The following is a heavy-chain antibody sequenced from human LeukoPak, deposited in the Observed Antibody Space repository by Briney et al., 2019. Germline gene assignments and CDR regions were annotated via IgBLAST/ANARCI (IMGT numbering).Heavy chain of an antibody. D-gene: IGHD6-19*01. CDR3: TREPVP. J-gene: IGHJ4*02. CDR2: IYAGGTA. Sequence: SETLSLTCTVSGGSISNYYWSWIRQPAGKGLEWIGRIYAGGTASYNPSLKSRVTMSADMSKNQLSLKLTSVTAADTAVYYCTREPVPWGQGTLVTVSS. CDR1: GGSISNYY. V-gene: IGHV4-4*07.